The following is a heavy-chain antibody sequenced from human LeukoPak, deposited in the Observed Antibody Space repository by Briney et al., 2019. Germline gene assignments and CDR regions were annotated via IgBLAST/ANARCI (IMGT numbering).Heavy chain of an antibody. CDR2: IYYSEST. CDR3: ASWNYDFWSGYSDYYYYGMDV. Sequence: PSETLSLTCTVSGGSISSSSYYWGWIRQLPGKGLEWIGIIYYSESTYYNPSLKSRVTISVDTSKNQFSLKLSSVTAADTAVYYCASWNYDFWSGYSDYYYYGMDVWGQGTTVTVSS. J-gene: IGHJ6*02. D-gene: IGHD3-3*01. CDR1: GGSISSSSYY. V-gene: IGHV4-39*01.